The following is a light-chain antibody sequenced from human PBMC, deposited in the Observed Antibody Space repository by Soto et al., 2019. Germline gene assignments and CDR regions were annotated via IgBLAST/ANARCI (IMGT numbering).Light chain of an antibody. V-gene: IGLV2-14*01. CDR2: EVS. J-gene: IGLJ3*02. CDR3: LSYTSISTLV. CDR1: RSDVGASAY. Sequence: QSALTQPASVSGSPGQSFTISCTGTRSDVGASAYVSWYQHHPGRAPKLLLYEVSLRPSGVSSRVSGSKSGNTASLTISGLQPEYEAHYYCLSYTSISTLVFGGGSKLTVL.